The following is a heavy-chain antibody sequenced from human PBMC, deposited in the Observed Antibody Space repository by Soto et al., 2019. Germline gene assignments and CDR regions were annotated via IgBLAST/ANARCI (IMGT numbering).Heavy chain of an antibody. CDR2: IIPIFGTA. CDR1: GGTFSSYA. CDR3: TTGVPLLRYFDWFDY. J-gene: IGHJ5*01. V-gene: IGHV1-69*13. Sequence: GASVKVSCKASGGTFSSYAISWVRQAPGQGLEWMGGIIPIFGTANYAQKFQGRVTITADESTSTAYMELSSLKTEDTAVYYCTTGVPLLRYFDWFDYWGQGSLVTVSS. D-gene: IGHD3-9*01.